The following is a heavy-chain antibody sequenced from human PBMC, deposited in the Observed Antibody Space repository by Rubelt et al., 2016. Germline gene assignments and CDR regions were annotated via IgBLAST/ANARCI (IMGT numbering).Heavy chain of an antibody. J-gene: IGHJ4*02. Sequence: QVQLVQSGAEVKKPGASVKVSCKASGYTFTGYYMHWVRQAPGQGLEWMGWINPNSGGTKFAQKFKGRVTRTRETSIRTAYMELSRLRSDDTAVYYCARAYSGSYQAGYWGQGTLVTVSS. CDR2: INPNSGGT. V-gene: IGHV1-2*02. CDR1: GYTFTGYY. D-gene: IGHD1-26*01. CDR3: ARAYSGSYQAGY.